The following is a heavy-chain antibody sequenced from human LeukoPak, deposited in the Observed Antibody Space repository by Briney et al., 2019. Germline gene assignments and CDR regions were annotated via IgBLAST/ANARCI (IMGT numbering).Heavy chain of an antibody. J-gene: IGHJ4*02. CDR2: INPLTGAS. Sequence: ASVSVSCTSSGYTFIGYYLHCVRQAPGQGLEWMGWINPLTGASKYAEQFQGRVTMTRDSSISTAYMELRRLRSDDTAMYYCARVIFSGFDSLSLWGQGTLVTVSS. V-gene: IGHV1-2*02. CDR1: GYTFIGYY. CDR3: ARVIFSGFDSLSL. D-gene: IGHD1-26*01.